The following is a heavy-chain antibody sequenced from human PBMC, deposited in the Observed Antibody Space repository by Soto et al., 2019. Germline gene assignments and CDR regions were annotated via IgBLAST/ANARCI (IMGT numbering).Heavy chain of an antibody. CDR3: ARSGSRSGYISS. CDR2: INPSGGST. V-gene: IGHV1-46*01. J-gene: IGHJ4*02. Sequence: GASVKVSCKASGGTFSSYAISWVRQAPGQGLEWMGIINPSGGSTSYAQKFQGRVTMTRDTSTSTVYMELSSLRSEDTAVYYCARSGSRSGYISSWGQGTLVTVSS. CDR1: GGTFSSYA. D-gene: IGHD3-22*01.